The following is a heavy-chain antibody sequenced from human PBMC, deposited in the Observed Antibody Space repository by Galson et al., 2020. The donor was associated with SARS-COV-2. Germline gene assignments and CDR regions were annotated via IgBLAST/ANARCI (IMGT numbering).Heavy chain of an antibody. V-gene: IGHV4-34*01. CDR1: GGSFSDYY. CDR2: ITHSGST. CDR3: GTVFDF. J-gene: IGHJ4*02. D-gene: IGHD4-17*01. Sequence: SQASETLSLTCAVYGGSFSDYYWSWIRQSPGRGLEWIGEITHSGSTSYNPSLKSRVTISVDNAKNTVYLQMNNLRAEDTAVYYCGTVFDFWGQGTLVTVSS.